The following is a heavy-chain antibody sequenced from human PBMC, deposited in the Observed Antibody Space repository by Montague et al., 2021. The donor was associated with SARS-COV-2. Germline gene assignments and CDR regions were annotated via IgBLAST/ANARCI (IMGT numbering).Heavy chain of an antibody. D-gene: IGHD6-13*01. Sequence: SLRLSCAASGFTFSSYAMHWVRQAPGKGLEWVAVISYDGSNKYYADSVKSRFTISRDNSKNTLYLQMNSLRAEDTAVYYCARDVFPPSSWPAEYFQHWGQGTLVTVSS. V-gene: IGHV3-30-3*01. J-gene: IGHJ1*01. CDR2: ISYDGSNK. CDR1: GFTFSSYA. CDR3: ARDVFPPSSWPAEYFQH.